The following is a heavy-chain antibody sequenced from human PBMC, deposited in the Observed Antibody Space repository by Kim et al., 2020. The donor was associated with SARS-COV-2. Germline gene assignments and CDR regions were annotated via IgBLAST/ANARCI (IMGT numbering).Heavy chain of an antibody. CDR1: GGTFSSYA. D-gene: IGHD2-2*01. CDR3: ASHIPLVPAAMYVGYYYYGMDV. J-gene: IGHJ6*02. V-gene: IGHV1-69*13. Sequence: SVKVSCKASGGTFSSYAISWVRQAPGQGLEWMGGIIPIFGTANYAQKFQGRVTITADESTSTAYMELSSLRSEDTAVYYCASHIPLVPAAMYVGYYYYGMDVWGQGTTVTVSS. CDR2: IIPIFGTA.